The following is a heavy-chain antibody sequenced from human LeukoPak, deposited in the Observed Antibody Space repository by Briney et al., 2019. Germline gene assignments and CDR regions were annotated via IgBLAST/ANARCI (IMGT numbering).Heavy chain of an antibody. CDR1: GGSISSYY. Sequence: SETLSLTCTVSGGSISSYYWSWIRQPPGKGLEWIGYIYYSGSTNYNPSLKSRVTISVDTSKNQFSLKLSSVTAADTAVYYCARVGSRSGSVDYWGQGTLVTVSS. CDR3: ARVGSRSGSVDY. V-gene: IGHV4-59*01. J-gene: IGHJ4*02. CDR2: IYYSGST. D-gene: IGHD1-26*01.